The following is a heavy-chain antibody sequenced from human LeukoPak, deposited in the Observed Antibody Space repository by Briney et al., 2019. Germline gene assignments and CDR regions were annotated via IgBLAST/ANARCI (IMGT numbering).Heavy chain of an antibody. Sequence: SETLSLTCTVSGGSITSYYWNWIRQPAWKGLEWIGRIDTSGSTNYNPSLKSRVTMSVDTSKNQFSLKLSSVTAADTAVYYCANLGYGFDYWGQGTLVTVSS. CDR2: IDTSGST. CDR1: GGSITSYY. D-gene: IGHD5-12*01. J-gene: IGHJ4*02. V-gene: IGHV4-4*07. CDR3: ANLGYGFDY.